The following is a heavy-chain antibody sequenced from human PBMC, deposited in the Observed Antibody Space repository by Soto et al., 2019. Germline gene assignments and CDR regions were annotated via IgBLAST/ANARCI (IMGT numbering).Heavy chain of an antibody. Sequence: SETLSLTCTVSGGSMSPYYWSWIRQPPGKGLEWIANIYYRGNTNYNPSFESRVTISIDTSKNQFSLKLNSMTAADTAVYYCARHPYSSSWPDAFDIWGQGTMVTVSS. V-gene: IGHV4-59*12. CDR1: GGSMSPYY. D-gene: IGHD6-13*01. J-gene: IGHJ3*02. CDR2: IYYRGNT. CDR3: ARHPYSSSWPDAFDI.